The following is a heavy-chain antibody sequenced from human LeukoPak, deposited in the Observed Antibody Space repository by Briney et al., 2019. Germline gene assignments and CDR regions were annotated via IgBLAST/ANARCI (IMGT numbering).Heavy chain of an antibody. V-gene: IGHV3-21*01. Sequence: GGSLRLSCTASGFTFGDYAMSWVRQAPGKGLEWVSSISSSSSYIYYADSVKGRFTISRDNAKNSLYLQMNSLRAEDTAVYYCARDGLWFGELLELDYWGQGTLVTVSS. CDR2: ISSSSSYI. CDR1: GFTFGDYA. CDR3: ARDGLWFGELLELDY. D-gene: IGHD3-10*01. J-gene: IGHJ4*02.